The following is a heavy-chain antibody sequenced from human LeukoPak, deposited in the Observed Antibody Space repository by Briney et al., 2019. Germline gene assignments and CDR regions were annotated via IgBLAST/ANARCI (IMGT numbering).Heavy chain of an antibody. CDR1: GFTFSSYS. Sequence: GGSLRLSCAASGFTFSSYSMNWVRQAPGKGLEWVSSISSSSSYIYYVDSVKGRFTISRDNAKNSPYLQMNSLRAEDTAVYYCARVRSSPFMITFGGVIAIADYWGQGTLVTVSS. D-gene: IGHD3-16*02. CDR2: ISSSSSYI. V-gene: IGHV3-21*01. CDR3: ARVRSSPFMITFGGVIAIADY. J-gene: IGHJ4*02.